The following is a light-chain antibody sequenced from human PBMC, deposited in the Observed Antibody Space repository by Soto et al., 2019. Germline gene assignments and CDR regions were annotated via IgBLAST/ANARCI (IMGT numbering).Light chain of an antibody. CDR3: QQSYSTPWT. V-gene: IGKV1-39*01. CDR2: AAS. Sequence: DIQIPQSRSAMVLCVQDRLTNICRASQNTRGYLNWYQQKPGKAPKLLIYAASSLQSGIPSRFSGSGSETDFTLTISCLQPEDFATYYCQQSYSTPWTPGQGTRVDIK. J-gene: IGKJ1*01. CDR1: QNTRGY.